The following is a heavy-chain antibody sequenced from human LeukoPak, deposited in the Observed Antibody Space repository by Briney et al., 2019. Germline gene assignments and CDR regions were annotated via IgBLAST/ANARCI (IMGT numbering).Heavy chain of an antibody. V-gene: IGHV4-39*01. Sequence: PETLSLTCIVSSGSISSSSFYWGWIRQPPGKGLEWIGGIYYSGSTYYNPSLKGRDTISLATSKNQFSLRLNYVTAADMAVYYCASYGWGSNQSGPYYYYHYGMDVWGQGTTVTVSS. J-gene: IGHJ6*02. CDR1: SGSISSSSFY. D-gene: IGHD3-10*01. CDR2: IYYSGST. CDR3: ASYGWGSNQSGPYYYYHYGMDV.